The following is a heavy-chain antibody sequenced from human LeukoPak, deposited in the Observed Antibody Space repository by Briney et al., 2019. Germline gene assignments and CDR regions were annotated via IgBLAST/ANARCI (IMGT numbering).Heavy chain of an antibody. Sequence: GESLKISCKGSGYSFTSYWIGWVRQMPGKGLEWMGIIFPGDSDTRYSPSFQGQVTISADKSISTAYLQWSSLKASDTAMYYCARYTEYSSSSGISNYYGMDVWGQGTTVTVSS. CDR2: IFPGDSDT. D-gene: IGHD6-6*01. CDR1: GYSFTSYW. V-gene: IGHV5-51*01. J-gene: IGHJ6*02. CDR3: ARYTEYSSSSGISNYYGMDV.